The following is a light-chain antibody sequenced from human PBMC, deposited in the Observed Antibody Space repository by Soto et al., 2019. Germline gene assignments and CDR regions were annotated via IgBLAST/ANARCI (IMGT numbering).Light chain of an antibody. Sequence: DIQMTQSPSTLSASVGDRVTITCRASQTISRWLAWYQQKPGRTPKLLIYDVSDLESGVPSRFSGSGSGTEFTLTIISLHPDEFATYYCQQYHTLGTFGQGTKVDIK. CDR3: QQYHTLGT. J-gene: IGKJ1*01. CDR2: DVS. V-gene: IGKV1-5*01. CDR1: QTISRW.